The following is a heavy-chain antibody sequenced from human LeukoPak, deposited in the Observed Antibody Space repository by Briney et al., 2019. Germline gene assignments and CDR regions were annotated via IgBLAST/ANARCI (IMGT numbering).Heavy chain of an antibody. J-gene: IGHJ3*02. V-gene: IGHV4-39*01. D-gene: IGHD3-3*01. Sequence: PSETLSLTCTVSGGSISSSSYYWGWLRQPPGTGLEWIGSIYYSGSTYYNPSLKSRVTISVDTSKNQFSLKLSSVTAADTAVYYCARAYITIFGVVRAFDIWGQGTMVTVSS. CDR3: ARAYITIFGVVRAFDI. CDR1: GGSISSSSYY. CDR2: IYYSGST.